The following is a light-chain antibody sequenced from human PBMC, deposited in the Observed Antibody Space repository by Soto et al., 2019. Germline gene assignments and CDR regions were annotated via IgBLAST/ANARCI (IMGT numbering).Light chain of an antibody. J-gene: IGKJ3*01. CDR3: QKCSGPPPFT. CDR2: APS. CDR1: HDITNY. Sequence: DIQMTQSPSSLSASVGDRVTITCRASHDITNYLAWYQQKPGKVPKLLIYAPSTLQSGVPSRFIGSVSGTDFTLTINSLQPEDAATYFCQKCSGPPPFTFGPVTTVDIK. V-gene: IGKV1-27*01.